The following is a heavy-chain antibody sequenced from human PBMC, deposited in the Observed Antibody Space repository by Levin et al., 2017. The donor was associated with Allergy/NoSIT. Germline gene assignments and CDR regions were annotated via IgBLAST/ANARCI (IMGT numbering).Heavy chain of an antibody. Sequence: GESLKISCEGSGYTCSNKWIGWVRQLPGQGLEWMGIIFPDDSDTRYGPSFQGQVTISADKSINTAFLQWSSLKASDTATYSCVMCGSAWRPDYWGQGALVTVSS. CDR3: VMCGSAWRPDY. CDR1: GYTCSNKW. CDR2: IFPDDSDT. J-gene: IGHJ4*02. V-gene: IGHV5-51*01. D-gene: IGHD6-19*01.